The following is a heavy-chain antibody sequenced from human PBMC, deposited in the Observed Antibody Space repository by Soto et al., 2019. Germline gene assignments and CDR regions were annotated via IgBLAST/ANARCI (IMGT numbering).Heavy chain of an antibody. CDR3: AKRITSGNNYVGNAMDV. Sequence: EVQLLESGGTLVQVGGSLRLSCVASGFSFSNYAVTWVRQAPGKGLERVSEISGSGAGTYYADSVKGRFTISRDNSKNTGHLQRNSLRVEDTAVYHCAKRITSGNNYVGNAMDVWGQGTTVIVS. V-gene: IGHV3-23*01. J-gene: IGHJ6*02. D-gene: IGHD1-26*01. CDR1: GFSFSNYA. CDR2: ISGSGAGT.